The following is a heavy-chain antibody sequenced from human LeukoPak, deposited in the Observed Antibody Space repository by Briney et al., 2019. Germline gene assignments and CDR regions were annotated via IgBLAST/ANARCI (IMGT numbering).Heavy chain of an antibody. V-gene: IGHV3-48*01. D-gene: IGHD3-10*01. Sequence: GGSLRLSCAASGFTFSSYSMNWVRQAPGKGLEWVSYISSSSSTIYYADSVKGRFTISRDNAKNSLYRQMNSLRAEDTAVYYCARDLIRGFGELLPLDVWGKGTTVTVSS. CDR3: ARDLIRGFGELLPLDV. CDR2: ISSSSSTI. J-gene: IGHJ6*04. CDR1: GFTFSSYS.